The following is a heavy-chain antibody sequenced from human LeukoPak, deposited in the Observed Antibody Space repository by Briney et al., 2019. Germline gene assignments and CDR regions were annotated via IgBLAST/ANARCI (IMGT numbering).Heavy chain of an antibody. CDR1: GFTFSSYA. CDR2: ISGSGGST. CDR3: AKERGYCTNGVCDFDY. J-gene: IGHJ4*02. V-gene: IGHV3-23*01. Sequence: GGSLRLSCAASGFTFSSYAMSWVRQAPGKGLEWVSAISGSGGSTYYADSVKGRFTISRDNSKNTLYLQMNSLRAEDTAVYYCAKERGYCTNGVCDFDYWGQGTLVTVSS. D-gene: IGHD2-8*01.